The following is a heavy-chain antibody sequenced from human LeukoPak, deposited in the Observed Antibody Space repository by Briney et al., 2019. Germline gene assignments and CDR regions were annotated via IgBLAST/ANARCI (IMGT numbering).Heavy chain of an antibody. CDR2: INAGNGNT. V-gene: IGHV1-3*01. CDR1: GYTFTSYA. Sequence: GASVKVSCKASGYTFTSYAMHWVRQAPGQRLEWMGWINAGNGNTKYSQKFQGRVTITRDTSASTAYMELSSLRSEDTAVYYCARLTVVTPEFNFFDYWGQGTLVTVSS. CDR3: ARLTVVTPEFNFFDY. D-gene: IGHD4-23*01. J-gene: IGHJ4*02.